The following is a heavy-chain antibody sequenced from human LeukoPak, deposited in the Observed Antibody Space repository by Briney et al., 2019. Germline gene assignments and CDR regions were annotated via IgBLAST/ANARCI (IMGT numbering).Heavy chain of an antibody. V-gene: IGHV4-59*08. CDR2: IYYSGNT. D-gene: IGHD5-18*01. CDR3: ARLRYSNIGYSSPIDY. Sequence: PSGTLSLTCTVSSGSMNSYYWSWIRQPPGKGLEWIGYIYYSGNTNYNPSLKSRVTISVDTSKNRFSLKLSSVTAADTAVYYCARLRYSNIGYSSPIDYWGQGTLVTVSS. CDR1: SGSMNSYY. J-gene: IGHJ4*02.